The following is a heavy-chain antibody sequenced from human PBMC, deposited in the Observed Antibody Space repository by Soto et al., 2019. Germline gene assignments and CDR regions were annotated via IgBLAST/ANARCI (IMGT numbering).Heavy chain of an antibody. D-gene: IGHD3-3*01. CDR2: IYYSGST. CDR3: ARWWSGSRQGFDP. Sequence: QVQLQESGPGLVKPSQTLSLTCTVSGGSISSGDYYWSWIRQHPGKGLEWIGYIYYSGSTYYNPSLKSRVTISGDTSKNQFSLKLNSVTAADTAVYYCARWWSGSRQGFDPWGQGTLVTVSS. CDR1: GGSISSGDYY. J-gene: IGHJ5*02. V-gene: IGHV4-31*03.